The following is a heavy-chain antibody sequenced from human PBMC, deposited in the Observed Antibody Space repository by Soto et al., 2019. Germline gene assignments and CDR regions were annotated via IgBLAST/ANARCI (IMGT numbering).Heavy chain of an antibody. V-gene: IGHV4-31*03. CDR2: IFSSGTS. Sequence: SETLSLTCTVSGGSINNKDYYWTWIRQQQVKGLEWIGYIFSSGTSFNNPSLRSRLIISIDTSTNQFSLELSSVTAADTALYYCARAVYGSDYFDIWGPGNLVTVSS. CDR3: ARAVYGSDYFDI. CDR1: GGSINNKDYY. J-gene: IGHJ4*02. D-gene: IGHD3-10*01.